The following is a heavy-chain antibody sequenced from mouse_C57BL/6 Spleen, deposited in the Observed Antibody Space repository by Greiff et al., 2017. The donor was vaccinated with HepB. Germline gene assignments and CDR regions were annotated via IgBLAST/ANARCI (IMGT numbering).Heavy chain of an antibody. Sequence: QVQLQQPGAELVRPGSSVKLSCKASGYTFTSYWMHWVKQRPIQGLEWIGNIDPSDSETHYNQKFKDKATLTVDKSSSTAYMQLSSLTSEDSAVYYCARGATVVAKGYFDVWGTGTTVTVSS. CDR1: GYTFTSYW. CDR3: ARGATVVAKGYFDV. D-gene: IGHD1-1*01. CDR2: IDPSDSET. J-gene: IGHJ1*03. V-gene: IGHV1-52*01.